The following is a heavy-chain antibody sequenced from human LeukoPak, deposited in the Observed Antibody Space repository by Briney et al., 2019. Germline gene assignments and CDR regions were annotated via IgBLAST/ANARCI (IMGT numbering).Heavy chain of an antibody. V-gene: IGHV1-2*02. D-gene: IGHD6-19*01. J-gene: IGHJ6*03. CDR1: GYTFTGYY. Sequence: ASVKVSCKASGYTFTGYYMHWVRQAPGQGLEWMGWINPNSGGTNYAQKFQGRVTMTRDTSISTVYMELSRLRSDDTAVYYCARDVWYSSGYSYYYYMDVWGKGTTVTVSS. CDR2: INPNSGGT. CDR3: ARDVWYSSGYSYYYYMDV.